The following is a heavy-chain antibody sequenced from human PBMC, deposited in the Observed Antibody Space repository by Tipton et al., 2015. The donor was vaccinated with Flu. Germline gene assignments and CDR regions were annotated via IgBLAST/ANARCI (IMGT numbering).Heavy chain of an antibody. Sequence: QLVQSGAEVKNPGASVKVSCKASGYTFTSYYMHLVRQPPGQGLEWMGIINPPGGSTSYALKFQGRVTMTRDTSTSTVYMELSSLRSEDPAMYYCAINSGFDRGPNWYCYGMDVWSQGTSVTVSS. V-gene: IGHV1-46*01. CDR2: INPPGGST. D-gene: IGHD5-12*01. CDR1: GYTFTSYY. J-gene: IGHJ6*02. CDR3: AINSGFDRGPNWYCYGMDV.